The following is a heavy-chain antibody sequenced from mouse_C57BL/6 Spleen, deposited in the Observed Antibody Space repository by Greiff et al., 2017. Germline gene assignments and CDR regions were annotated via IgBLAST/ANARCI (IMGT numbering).Heavy chain of an antibody. V-gene: IGHV1-50*01. J-gene: IGHJ2*01. CDR1: GYTFTSYW. CDR3: ARWDGNYGY. D-gene: IGHD2-1*01. Sequence: VQLQQPGAELVKPGASVKLSCKASGYTFTSYWMQWVKQRPGQGLEWIGEIDPSDSYTNYNQKFKGKATLTVDTSSSTAYMQLSSLTSEDSAVYYCARWDGNYGYWGQGTTLTVSS. CDR2: IDPSDSYT.